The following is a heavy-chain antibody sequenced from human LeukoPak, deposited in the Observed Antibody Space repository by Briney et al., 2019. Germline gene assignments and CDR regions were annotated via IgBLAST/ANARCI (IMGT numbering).Heavy chain of an antibody. CDR1: GYTFTNYG. V-gene: IGHV1-18*01. Sequence: ASVKVSCKASGYTFTNYGISWVRQAPGQGLEWMGWISAYNGNTNYAQKFQGRVTMTTDTSTSIAYMELRSLRSDDTAVYYCARDRSWGYVDAFNIWGQGTMVTVSS. D-gene: IGHD5-12*01. J-gene: IGHJ3*02. CDR3: ARDRSWGYVDAFNI. CDR2: ISAYNGNT.